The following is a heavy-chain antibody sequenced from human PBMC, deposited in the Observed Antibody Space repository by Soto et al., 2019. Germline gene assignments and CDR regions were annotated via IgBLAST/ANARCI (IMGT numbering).Heavy chain of an antibody. CDR1: GYTFTSYS. CDR2: INPSGGST. Sequence: ASVKVPCKASGYTFTSYSMHWVRQAPGQGLEWMGIINPSGGSTSYAQKFQGRVTMTRDTSTSTVYMELSSLRSEDTAVYYCAREGGRITIFGVVIPPSAFDNWGQGTLVTVSS. D-gene: IGHD3-3*01. CDR3: AREGGRITIFGVVIPPSAFDN. J-gene: IGHJ4*02. V-gene: IGHV1-46*03.